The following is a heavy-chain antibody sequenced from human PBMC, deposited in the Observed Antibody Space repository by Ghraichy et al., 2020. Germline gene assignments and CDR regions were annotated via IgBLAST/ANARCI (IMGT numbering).Heavy chain of an antibody. CDR1: GGSFSGYH. Sequence: SETLSLTCGVSGGSFSGYHWTWIRQPPGKGLEWIGEISDSGSTYYSPSLKSRVTISADTSKNQFSLKLSSVTAADMAVYYCARGPYPHWPLLGGPWGQGTLVTVSS. D-gene: IGHD3-16*01. V-gene: IGHV4-34*01. CDR2: ISDSGST. CDR3: ARGPYPHWPLLGGP. J-gene: IGHJ5*02.